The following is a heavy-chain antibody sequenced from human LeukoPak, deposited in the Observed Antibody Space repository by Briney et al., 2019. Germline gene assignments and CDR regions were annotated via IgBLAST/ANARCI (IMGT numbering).Heavy chain of an antibody. Sequence: SETLSLTCGVSGGSISNTNWWTWVRQPPGKGPEWIGEVNLQGSTNYNPSLKSRVAISVDKSENHISLKLTSVTAADTAVYYCARGHSSSWYYFDYWGQGTLVTVSS. J-gene: IGHJ4*02. CDR1: GGSISNTNW. D-gene: IGHD6-13*01. CDR2: VNLQGST. V-gene: IGHV4-4*02. CDR3: ARGHSSSWYYFDY.